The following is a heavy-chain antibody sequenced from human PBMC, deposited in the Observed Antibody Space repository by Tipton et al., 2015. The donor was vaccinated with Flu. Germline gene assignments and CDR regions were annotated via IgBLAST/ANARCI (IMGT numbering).Heavy chain of an antibody. Sequence: TLSLTCTVSGGSISSYYWSWIRQPPGKGLEWIGYIYYSGSTNYNPSLKSRVTISVDTSKNQFSLKLSSVTAADTAVYYCARSNPSYYSSGRDVWGQGTTVTVSS. J-gene: IGHJ6*02. CDR3: ARSNPSYYSSGRDV. CDR1: GGSISSYY. V-gene: IGHV4-59*01. CDR2: IYYSGST.